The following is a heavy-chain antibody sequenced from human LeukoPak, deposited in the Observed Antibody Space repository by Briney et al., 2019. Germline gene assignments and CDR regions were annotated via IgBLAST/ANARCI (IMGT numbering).Heavy chain of an antibody. V-gene: IGHV3-21*01. CDR1: GFTFSSYS. CDR3: ARDGSSGLIDY. J-gene: IGHJ4*02. CDR2: ISSGSSYI. Sequence: GGSLRLSCAASGFTFSSYSMNWVRQAPGKGLEWVSSISSGSSYIYYADSVKGRFTISRDNAKDSLYLQMNSLRAEDTAVYYCARDGSSGLIDYWGQGTLVTVSS. D-gene: IGHD3-22*01.